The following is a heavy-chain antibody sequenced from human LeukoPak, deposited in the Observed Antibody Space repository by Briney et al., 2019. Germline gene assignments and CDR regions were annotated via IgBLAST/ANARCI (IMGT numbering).Heavy chain of an antibody. V-gene: IGHV4-31*03. J-gene: IGHJ6*04. CDR1: GGSIDSSGYY. D-gene: IGHD2-2*02. Sequence: SQTLSLTCTVSGGSIDSSGYYWTWIRQHPGKGLEWIGYIYYSGSTFYNPSLKSRVTISVDTSKNQFSLKLNSVTAADTAVYFCARDIYMDGMDVWGKGTTVTVSS. CDR2: IYYSGST. CDR3: ARDIYMDGMDV.